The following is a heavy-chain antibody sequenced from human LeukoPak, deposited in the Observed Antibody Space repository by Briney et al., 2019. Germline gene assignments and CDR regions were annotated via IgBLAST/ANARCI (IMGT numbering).Heavy chain of an antibody. CDR1: GDSIVTDY. V-gene: IGHV4-4*07. J-gene: IGHJ4*02. CDR3: AAAERRGVGSVSYHAIEY. Sequence: PETLSLTCTVSGDSIVTDYWSWIRQPAGKGLEWIGRIYTSGSTNYNPSLKSRVTVSVDMSKNQFSLKLSSVTAADTAVYYCAAAERRGVGSVSYHAIEYWGQGTLVTVSS. CDR2: IYTSGST. D-gene: IGHD3-10*01.